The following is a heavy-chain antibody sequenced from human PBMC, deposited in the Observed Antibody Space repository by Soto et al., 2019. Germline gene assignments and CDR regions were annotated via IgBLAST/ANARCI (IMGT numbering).Heavy chain of an antibody. Sequence: SETLSLTCTVSGGSVSSGSYYWSWIRQPPGKGLEWIGYIYYSGSTNYNPSLKSRVTISVDTSKNQFSLKLSSVTAADTAVYYCAREFCISTSCYSGFDPWGQGTLVTVSS. CDR2: IYYSGST. D-gene: IGHD2-2*01. CDR1: GGSVSSGSYY. CDR3: AREFCISTSCYSGFDP. V-gene: IGHV4-61*01. J-gene: IGHJ5*02.